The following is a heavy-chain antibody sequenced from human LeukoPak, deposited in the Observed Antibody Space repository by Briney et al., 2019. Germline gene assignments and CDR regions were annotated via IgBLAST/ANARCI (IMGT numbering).Heavy chain of an antibody. Sequence: ASVKVSCKASGYTFTGYYMHWVRQAPGQGLEWMGRINPNSGGTNYAQKFQGRVTMTRDTSISTAYMELSRLRPDDTAVYYCARGYCSSTSCYAGGYYYYTDVWGKGTTVTVSS. CDR2: INPNSGGT. CDR3: ARGYCSSTSCYAGGYYYYTDV. D-gene: IGHD2-2*01. V-gene: IGHV1-2*06. CDR1: GYTFTGYY. J-gene: IGHJ6*03.